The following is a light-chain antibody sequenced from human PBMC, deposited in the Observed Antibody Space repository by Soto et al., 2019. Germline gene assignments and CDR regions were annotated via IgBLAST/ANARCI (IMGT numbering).Light chain of an antibody. CDR3: QQYDNLPLT. CDR2: DAS. V-gene: IGKV1-33*01. Sequence: DLQMTQSPSSLSASVGDRVTITCQASQDISNYLNWYQQKPGKAPKLLIYDASNLETGVPSRFSGSGSGTEFTFTISSLQPEDIAAYYCQQYDNLPLTFGGGTKVEIK. J-gene: IGKJ4*01. CDR1: QDISNY.